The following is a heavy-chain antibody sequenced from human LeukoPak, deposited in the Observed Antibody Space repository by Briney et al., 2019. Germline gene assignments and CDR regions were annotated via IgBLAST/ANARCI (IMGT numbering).Heavy chain of an antibody. D-gene: IGHD5-24*01. Sequence: WETLSLTCTVSGGSISSYYWGWIRQPPGKGLEWIGSMYYSGNTYYNPSLESRVTISVDTSKNQFSLKLSSVTAADTAVYYCVRHARWTIAAFGIWGQGTMVTVSS. V-gene: IGHV4-39*01. CDR1: GGSISSYY. CDR3: VRHARWTIAAFGI. J-gene: IGHJ3*02. CDR2: MYYSGNT.